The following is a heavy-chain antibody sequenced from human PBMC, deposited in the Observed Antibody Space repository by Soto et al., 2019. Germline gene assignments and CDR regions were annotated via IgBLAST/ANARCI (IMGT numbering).Heavy chain of an antibody. CDR1: GITFSSYT. V-gene: IGHV3-64D*08. Sequence: GGSLRLSCSASGITFSSYTMHWVRQAPGKGMEYVSAISPNGDTTFYADSVKGRFTISRDNSKNVLYLQMSSLRAEDTSVYYCVSSMAARFDYWGQGVLVTVSS. CDR3: VSSMAARFDY. CDR2: ISPNGDTT. J-gene: IGHJ4*02. D-gene: IGHD6-6*01.